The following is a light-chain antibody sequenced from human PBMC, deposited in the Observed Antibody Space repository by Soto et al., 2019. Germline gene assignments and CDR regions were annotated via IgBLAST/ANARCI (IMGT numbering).Light chain of an antibody. CDR2: GNN. V-gene: IGLV1-40*01. CDR1: SSNIGAGYD. Sequence: QSVLTQPPSVSGAPGQRVTISCTGSSSNIGAGYDVHWYQQLPGTAPKLLIYGNNNRPSGVPDRFSGSKSATSASLAITGLQADDEADYYCQSYDRSLSGSSVIFGGGTKLTVL. CDR3: QSYDRSLSGSSVI. J-gene: IGLJ2*01.